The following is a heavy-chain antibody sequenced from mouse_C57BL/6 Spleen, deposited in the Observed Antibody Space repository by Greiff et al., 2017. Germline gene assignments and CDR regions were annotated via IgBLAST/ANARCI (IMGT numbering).Heavy chain of an antibody. V-gene: IGHV5-17*01. D-gene: IGHD1-1*01. Sequence: VQLQQSGGGLVKPGGSLKLSCAASGFTFSDYGMHWVRQAPEKGLEWVAYISSGSSTIYYADTVKGRFTISRDNAKNTLFLQMTSLRSEDTAMYYCARTTTVLWYFDVWGTGTTVTVSS. J-gene: IGHJ1*03. CDR2: ISSGSSTI. CDR1: GFTFSDYG. CDR3: ARTTTVLWYFDV.